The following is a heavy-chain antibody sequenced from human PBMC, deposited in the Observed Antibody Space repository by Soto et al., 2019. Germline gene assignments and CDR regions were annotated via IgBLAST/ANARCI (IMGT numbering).Heavy chain of an antibody. CDR2: ISYDGSNK. CDR1: GFTFSSYG. V-gene: IGHV3-30*18. J-gene: IGHJ2*01. CDR3: AKAYDLCWYFDL. Sequence: QVQLVESGGGVVQPGRSLRLSCAASGFTFSSYGMHWVRQAPGKGLEWVAVISYDGSNKYYADSVKGLFTISSDNSKNTLYLQMNSLRAEEAAVYYCAKAYDLCWYFDLWGRGTLGTVSS. D-gene: IGHD5-12*01.